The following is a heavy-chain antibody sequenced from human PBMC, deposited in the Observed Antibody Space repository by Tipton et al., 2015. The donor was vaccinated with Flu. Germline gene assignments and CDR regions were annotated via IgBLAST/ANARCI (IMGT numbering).Heavy chain of an antibody. D-gene: IGHD4-11*01. CDR2: VSRTGST. J-gene: IGHJ5*02. CDR3: ARRDYSNYVSDPKSWFDP. Sequence: LRLSCAVSGDSISSDFYWAWIRQFPGKGLEWIGTVSRTGSTIYNPSLKSRVTISIDTSKNQFSLNMRSVTAADMAVYYCARRDYSNYVSDPKSWFDPWGQGTLVTVSS. CDR1: GDSISSDFY. V-gene: IGHV4-38-2*01.